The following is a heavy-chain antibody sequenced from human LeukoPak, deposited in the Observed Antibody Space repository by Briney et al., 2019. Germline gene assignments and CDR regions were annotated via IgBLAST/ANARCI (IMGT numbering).Heavy chain of an antibody. CDR2: IGTAGDT. Sequence: GGSLRLSCAASGFTFSSYDMHWVRQAPGKGLVWVSAIGTAGDTYYPGSVKGRFTISRENAKNSLYLQMNSLRAGDTAVYYCARGGYGGNSELDYWGQGTLVTVSS. V-gene: IGHV3-13*01. CDR1: GFTFSSYD. J-gene: IGHJ4*02. CDR3: ARGGYGGNSELDY. D-gene: IGHD4-23*01.